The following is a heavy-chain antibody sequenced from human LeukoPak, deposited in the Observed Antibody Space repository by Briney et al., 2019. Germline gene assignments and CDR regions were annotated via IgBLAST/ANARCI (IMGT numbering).Heavy chain of an antibody. CDR3: AREGSLAFDY. V-gene: IGHV1-46*01. CDR1: GYTFTSYY. J-gene: IGHJ4*02. Sequence: ASVKVSCKASGYTFTSYYMHWVRQAPGQGLEWMGIINPSGGSTSYAQKFQGRVTMTRDMSMSTVYMELSSLRSEDTAVYYCAREGSLAFDYWGQGTLVTVSS. CDR2: INPSGGST. D-gene: IGHD6-13*01.